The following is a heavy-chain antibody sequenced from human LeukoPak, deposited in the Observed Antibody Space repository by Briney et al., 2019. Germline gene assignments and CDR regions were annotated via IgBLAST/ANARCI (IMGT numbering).Heavy chain of an antibody. Sequence: GGSLRLSCAASGFTFSSYSMNWVRQAPGKGLEWVSSISSSNSYIYYADSVKGRFTISRDNAKNSLYLQMNSLRAEDTAVYYCARDGGRAGAFDIWGQGTMVTVSS. J-gene: IGHJ3*02. CDR2: ISSSNSYI. V-gene: IGHV3-21*01. CDR1: GFTFSSYS. CDR3: ARDGGRAGAFDI. D-gene: IGHD3-16*01.